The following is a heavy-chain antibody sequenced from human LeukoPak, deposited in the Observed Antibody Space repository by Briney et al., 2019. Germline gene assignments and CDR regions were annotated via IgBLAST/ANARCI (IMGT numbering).Heavy chain of an antibody. CDR2: ISGSGGIT. V-gene: IGHV3-23*01. CDR3: ARDRGGSCFDY. J-gene: IGHJ4*02. D-gene: IGHD2-15*01. Sequence: GGSLRLSCAASGFIFSGYAKIWVRQAPGKGLEWVSAISGSGGITYHADSVKGRFTISRDNSKNTLYLQMNSLRAEDTAVYYCARDRGGSCFDYWGQGTLVTVSS. CDR1: GFIFSGYA.